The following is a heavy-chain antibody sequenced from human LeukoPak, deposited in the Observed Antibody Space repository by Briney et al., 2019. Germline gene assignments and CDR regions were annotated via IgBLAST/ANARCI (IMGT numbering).Heavy chain of an antibody. J-gene: IGHJ4*02. CDR2: ISGSGGST. Sequence: GGSLRLSCAASGFTFSSYAMSWVRQAPGKGLEWVSAISGSGGSTYYADSVKGRFTISRDNSKNTMYLQMDSLRAEATAVYYCAKTPRYDFWSGYYSDYWGQGTLVTVSS. CDR3: AKTPRYDFWSGYYSDY. D-gene: IGHD3-3*01. CDR1: GFTFSSYA. V-gene: IGHV3-23*01.